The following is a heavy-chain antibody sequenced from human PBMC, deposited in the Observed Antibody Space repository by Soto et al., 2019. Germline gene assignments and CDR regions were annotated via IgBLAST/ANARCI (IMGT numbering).Heavy chain of an antibody. V-gene: IGHV1-18*01. CDR1: GYTFTSYG. CDR3: ASVALPSDAFDI. D-gene: IGHD5-12*01. CDR2: ISAYNGNT. J-gene: IGHJ3*02. Sequence: ASVKVSCKASGYTFTSYGISWVRQAPGQGLEWMGWISAYNGNTNYAQKLQGRVTMTTDTPTSTAYMELRSLRSDDTAVYYCASVALPSDAFDIWGQGTMVTVSS.